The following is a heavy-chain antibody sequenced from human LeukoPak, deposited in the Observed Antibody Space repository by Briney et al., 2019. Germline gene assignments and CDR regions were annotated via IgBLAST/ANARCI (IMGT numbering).Heavy chain of an antibody. J-gene: IGHJ5*02. V-gene: IGHV3-48*03. D-gene: IGHD6-13*01. Sequence: GGSLRLSCAASGFSFSTYEMNWVRQAPGKGLEWVSYISSSGSTIYYADSVKGRFTISRDNAKNSLYLQMSSLRAEDTAVYYCARGSPSYSSSWYRWFDPWGQGTLVTVSS. CDR2: ISSSGSTI. CDR1: GFSFSTYE. CDR3: ARGSPSYSSSWYRWFDP.